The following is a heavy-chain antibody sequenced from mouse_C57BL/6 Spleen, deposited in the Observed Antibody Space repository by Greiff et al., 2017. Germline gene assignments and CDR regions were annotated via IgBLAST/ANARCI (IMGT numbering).Heavy chain of an antibody. CDR3: ARFSPYYYGSSYDY. D-gene: IGHD1-1*01. Sequence: EVQLVESGGGLVQPGGSLSLSCAASGFTFTDYYMSWVRQPPGKALEWLGFIRNKANGYTTEYSASVKGRFTISRDNSQSILYLQMNALRAEDSATYYGARFSPYYYGSSYDYWGQGTTLTVSA. CDR1: GFTFTDYY. J-gene: IGHJ2*01. V-gene: IGHV7-3*01. CDR2: IRNKANGYTT.